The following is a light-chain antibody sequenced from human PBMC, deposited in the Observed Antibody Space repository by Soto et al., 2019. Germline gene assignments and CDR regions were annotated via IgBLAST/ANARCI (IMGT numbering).Light chain of an antibody. CDR1: SSDVGGYNY. CDR3: SSYTSSSNGV. V-gene: IGLV2-14*01. Sequence: QSVLTQPASVSGSPGQSITISCTGTSSDVGGYNYVSWYQQHPGKAPKLMIYEVSNRPSGVSNRFSGSKSGNTASLTISGLQAEDEADYYCSSYTSSSNGVFGGGTQLTVL. J-gene: IGLJ2*01. CDR2: EVS.